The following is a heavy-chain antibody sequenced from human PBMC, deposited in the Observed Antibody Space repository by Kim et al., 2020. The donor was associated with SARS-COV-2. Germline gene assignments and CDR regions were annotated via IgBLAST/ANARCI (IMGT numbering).Heavy chain of an antibody. J-gene: IGHJ5*02. V-gene: IGHV4-34*01. CDR2: INHSGST. CDR3: ARVPQGGPRTFGGVIVRAGHWFDP. Sequence: SETLSLTCAVYGGSFSGYYWSWIRQPPGKGLEWIGEINHSGSTNYNPSLKSRVTISVDTSKNQFSLKLSSVTAADTAVYYCARVPQGGPRTFGGVIVRAGHWFDPWGQGTLVTVSS. CDR1: GGSFSGYY. D-gene: IGHD3-16*02.